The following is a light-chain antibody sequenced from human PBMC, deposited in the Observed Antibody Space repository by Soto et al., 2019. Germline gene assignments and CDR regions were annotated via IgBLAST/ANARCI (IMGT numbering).Light chain of an antibody. CDR2: EVR. CDR1: SSDVGGYKY. Sequence: QSVLTQPASVSGSPGQSITISCTGTSSDVGGYKYVSWSQQHPGKAPKLMIYEVRNRPSGVSNRFSGSKSGNTASLTISELQAEDEADYYSSSYTSSSTLVFGTGTKGTVL. V-gene: IGLV2-14*01. CDR3: SSYTSSSTLV. J-gene: IGLJ1*01.